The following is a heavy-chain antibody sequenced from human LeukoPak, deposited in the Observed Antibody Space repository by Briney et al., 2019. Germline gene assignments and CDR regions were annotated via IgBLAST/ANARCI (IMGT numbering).Heavy chain of an antibody. J-gene: IGHJ3*02. CDR3: ARGWGSGTYRDAFDI. V-gene: IGHV4-34*01. D-gene: IGHD1-26*01. Sequence: SETLSLTCAVYGGSFSGYYWSWTRQPPGKGLEWIGEINHSGSTNYNPSLKSRVTISVDASKHHFSLKLSSVTAADTAVYYCARGWGSGTYRDAFDIWGQGTMVTVSS. CDR1: GGSFSGYY. CDR2: INHSGST.